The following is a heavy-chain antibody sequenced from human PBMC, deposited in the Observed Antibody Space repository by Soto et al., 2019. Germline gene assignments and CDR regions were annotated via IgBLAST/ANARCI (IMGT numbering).Heavy chain of an antibody. D-gene: IGHD3-10*01. CDR1: GFTFGNYA. CDR2: ISINSNYR. V-gene: IGHV3-23*01. CDR3: AIFLVGREKHAAAH. Sequence: EVQLFESGGGLVQPGGSLRLSCAASGFTFGNYAMTWDRLPPGEALEWVSGISINSNYRNYADSVKGRFTISRHNSKNMVCLQMNNLRAADTAVFYCAIFLVGREKHAAAHWGQGTLLTVSS. J-gene: IGHJ1*01.